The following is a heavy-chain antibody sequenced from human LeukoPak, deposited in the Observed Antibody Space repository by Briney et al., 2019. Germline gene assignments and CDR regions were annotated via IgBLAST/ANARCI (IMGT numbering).Heavy chain of an antibody. Sequence: PGGSLRLSCAASGFTFSDYYMSWIRQAPGKGLEWVSYISFSGSTIYYADSVKGRFTISRDNAKNSLYLQMNSLRAEDTAVYYCASFLADYGDYSDAFDIWGQGTMVTVSS. CDR2: ISFSGSTI. CDR3: ASFLADYGDYSDAFDI. D-gene: IGHD4-17*01. V-gene: IGHV3-11*04. CDR1: GFTFSDYY. J-gene: IGHJ3*02.